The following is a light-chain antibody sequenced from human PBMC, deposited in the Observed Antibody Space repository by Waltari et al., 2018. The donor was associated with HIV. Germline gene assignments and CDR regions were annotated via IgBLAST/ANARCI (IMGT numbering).Light chain of an antibody. CDR1: SGHTNYA. CDR2: LKRDGSH. CDR3: QTWGTGIQV. J-gene: IGLJ3*02. V-gene: IGLV4-69*02. Sequence: QLVLTQSPSASASLGASVKLTCTLSSGHTNYAIDWHQQHPEKGPRYLMTLKRDGSHSKGDGIPDRFSGSSSGAERYLIISSLQSEDEADYYCQTWGTGIQVFGGGTKVTVL.